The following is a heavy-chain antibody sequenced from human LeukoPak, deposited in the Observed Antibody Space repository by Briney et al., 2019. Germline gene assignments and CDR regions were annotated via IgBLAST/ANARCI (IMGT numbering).Heavy chain of an antibody. J-gene: IGHJ6*03. CDR2: ISGSGGST. D-gene: IGHD4-17*01. V-gene: IGHV3-23*01. CDR3: AKDPRLEPDYVSSHYMDV. CDR1: GFTFSSYA. Sequence: GGSLRLSCAASGFTFSSYAMSWVRQAPGKGLEWVSAISGSGGSTYYADSVKGRFTISRDNSKNTLYLQMNSLRAEDTAVYYCAKDPRLEPDYVSSHYMDVWGKGTTVTVSS.